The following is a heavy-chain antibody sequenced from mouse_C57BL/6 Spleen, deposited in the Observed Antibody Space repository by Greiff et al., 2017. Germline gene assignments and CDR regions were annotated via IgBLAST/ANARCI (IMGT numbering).Heavy chain of an antibody. V-gene: IGHV1-52*01. J-gene: IGHJ1*03. Sequence: VQLQQPGAELVRPGSSVKLSCKASGYTFTSYWMHWVKQRPIQGLEWIGNIDPSDSETHYNQKFKDKATLTVDKSSSTAYMQLSSLTSEDSAVYYCARSHYYGSSHWYFDVWGTGTTVTVSS. D-gene: IGHD1-1*01. CDR1: GYTFTSYW. CDR3: ARSHYYGSSHWYFDV. CDR2: IDPSDSET.